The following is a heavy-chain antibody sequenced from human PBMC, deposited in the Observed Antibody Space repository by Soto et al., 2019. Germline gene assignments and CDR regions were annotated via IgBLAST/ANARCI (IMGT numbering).Heavy chain of an antibody. V-gene: IGHV4-30-2*01. CDR3: AAGGGLPWYY. CDR1: GGSISSGGYS. Sequence: QMQLQESGSGLVKPSQTLSLTCAVSGGSISSGGYSWSWIRQPPGKGLEWIGYIYHSGSTYYNPYIXGXVXIXXDWFRKRFSRKPLSVTAAHTTVYYSAAGGGLPWYYWGQGTPVTVSS. J-gene: IGHJ4*02. CDR2: IYHSGST. D-gene: IGHD5-12*01.